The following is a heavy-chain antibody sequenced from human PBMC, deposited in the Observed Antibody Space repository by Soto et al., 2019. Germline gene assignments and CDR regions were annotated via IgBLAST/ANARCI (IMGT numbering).Heavy chain of an antibody. CDR2: IYNDGSST. Sequence: EVQLVESGGGLVQPGGSLGRSCAASGFTFSSYWMHWVRQAPGKGLVWVSRIYNDGSSTSYADSVKGRFTISRDNAKNTLYLQMNSLRAEDTAVYYCARRRGSSGWKTNFDFWGQGTLVTVSS. CDR3: ARRRGSSGWKTNFDF. D-gene: IGHD6-19*01. J-gene: IGHJ4*02. CDR1: GFTFSSYW. V-gene: IGHV3-74*01.